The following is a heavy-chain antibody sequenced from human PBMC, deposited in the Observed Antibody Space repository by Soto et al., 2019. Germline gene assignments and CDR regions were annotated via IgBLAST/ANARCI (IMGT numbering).Heavy chain of an antibody. CDR1: GFSLANYP. Sequence: GSLRLSCVASGFSLANYPMNWVRQTPGKGLEWISYSSPRGDTIYYADSVEGRFAISRDNARNSLSLHMSSLRDEDSALYYCAKGPHTNVGWPYYFESWGQGVPVTVSS. D-gene: IGHD6-19*01. CDR3: AKGPHTNVGWPYYFES. V-gene: IGHV3-48*02. CDR2: SSPRGDTI. J-gene: IGHJ4*02.